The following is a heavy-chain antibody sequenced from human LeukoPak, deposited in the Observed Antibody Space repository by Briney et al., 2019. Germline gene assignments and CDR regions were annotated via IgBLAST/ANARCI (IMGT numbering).Heavy chain of an antibody. D-gene: IGHD2-2*01. CDR1: GGSISSYY. J-gene: IGHJ6*03. Sequence: PSETLSLTCTVSGGSISSYYWSWIRQPAGKGLEWIGRIYTSGSTNYNPSLKSRVTVSVDTSKNQFSLKLSSVTAAATAVYYCARDSTYYYYYYMDVWGKGTPVTVSS. V-gene: IGHV4-4*07. CDR3: ARDSTYYYYYYMDV. CDR2: IYTSGST.